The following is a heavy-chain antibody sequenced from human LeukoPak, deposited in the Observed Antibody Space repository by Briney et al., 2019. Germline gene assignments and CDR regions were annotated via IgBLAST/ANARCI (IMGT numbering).Heavy chain of an antibody. V-gene: IGHV3-21*01. CDR3: ARDLEYYGSGTTSS. Sequence: GGSLRLSCAASGFTFSSYSMNWVRQAPGKGLEWVSSISSSSSYIYYADSVKGRSTISRDNAKNSLYLQMNSLRAEDTAVYYCARDLEYYGSGTTSSWGQGTLVTVSS. CDR1: GFTFSSYS. CDR2: ISSSSSYI. D-gene: IGHD3-10*01. J-gene: IGHJ5*02.